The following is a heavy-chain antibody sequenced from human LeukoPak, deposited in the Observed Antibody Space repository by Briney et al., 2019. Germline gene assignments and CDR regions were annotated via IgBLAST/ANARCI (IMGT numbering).Heavy chain of an antibody. CDR2: ISWNSGSI. J-gene: IGHJ3*02. CDR3: AKVRQWLVQDDAFDI. V-gene: IGHV3-9*01. Sequence: PGGSLRLSCAASGFTLDDYAMHWVRQAPGKGLEWVSGISWNSGSIGYADSVKGRFTIPRDNAKNSLYLQMNSLRAEDTALYYCAKVRQWLVQDDAFDIWGQGTMVTVSS. CDR1: GFTLDDYA. D-gene: IGHD6-19*01.